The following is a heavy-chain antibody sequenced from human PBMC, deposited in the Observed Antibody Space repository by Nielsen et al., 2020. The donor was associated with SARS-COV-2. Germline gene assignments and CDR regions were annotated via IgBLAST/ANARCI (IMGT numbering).Heavy chain of an antibody. D-gene: IGHD3-3*01. J-gene: IGHJ6*02. CDR2: IYYSGST. CDR1: GGSISSSSYY. CDR3: ARTYYDFWSGYSYYYYGIDV. V-gene: IGHV4-39*07. Sequence: SETLSLTCTVSGGSISSSSYYWGWIRQPPGKGLEWIGSIYYSGSTYYNPSLKSRVTISVDTSKNQFSLKLSSVTAADTAVYYCARTYYDFWSGYSYYYYGIDVWGQGTTVTVSS.